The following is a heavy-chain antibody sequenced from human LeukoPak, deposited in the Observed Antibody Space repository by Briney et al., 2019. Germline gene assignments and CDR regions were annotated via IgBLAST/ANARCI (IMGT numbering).Heavy chain of an antibody. CDR3: ARESWSGYYRTAFDY. D-gene: IGHD3-3*01. CDR1: GFTFSNYG. CDR2: ISYDESDK. Sequence: PGGSLRLSCAASGFTFSNYGMHWVRQAPGKGLEWVAVISYDESDKYYADSVKGRFTISRDNSKNTLYLQMNSLRPEDTAVYYCARESWSGYYRTAFDYWGQGTLVTVSS. J-gene: IGHJ4*02. V-gene: IGHV3-30*03.